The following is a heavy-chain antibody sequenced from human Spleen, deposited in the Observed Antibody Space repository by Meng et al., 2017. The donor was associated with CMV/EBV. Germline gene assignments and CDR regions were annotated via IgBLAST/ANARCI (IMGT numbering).Heavy chain of an antibody. J-gene: IGHJ4*02. Sequence: FSLGTSGVGVGWIRQPPGKALEWLALIYWNDDKRYSPSLRSRVTITKGASKNQVVLKMTNMDPVDTGTYYCAHSYYDFWSGYNYFDYWGQGTLVTVSS. CDR3: AHSYYDFWSGYNYFDY. V-gene: IGHV2-5*01. CDR1: FSLGTSGVG. D-gene: IGHD3-3*01. CDR2: IYWNDDK.